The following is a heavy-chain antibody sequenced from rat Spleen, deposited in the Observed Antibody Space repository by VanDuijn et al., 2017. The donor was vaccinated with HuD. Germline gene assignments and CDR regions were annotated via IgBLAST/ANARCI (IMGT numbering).Heavy chain of an antibody. CDR3: ARHPQLGTYWYFDY. V-gene: IGHV5-25*01. CDR2: ISYDGTAT. J-gene: IGHJ2*01. Sequence: EVQLVESGGGLVQPGRSMKLSCAASGLSFSNYDMAWVRQAPTKGLEWVASISYDGTATYYRDSVKGRFTISRDNAKSTLYLQLDSLRSEDTATYYWARHPQLGTYWYFDYWGQGVMVTVSS. D-gene: IGHD3-4*01. CDR1: GLSFSNYD.